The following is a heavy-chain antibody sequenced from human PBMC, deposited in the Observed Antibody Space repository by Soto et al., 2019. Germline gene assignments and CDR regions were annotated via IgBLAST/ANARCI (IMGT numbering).Heavy chain of an antibody. CDR2: IIPIFGTA. J-gene: IGHJ6*02. Sequence: SVKVSWKASGGTFSSYAISWVRQTPGQGREWMGGIIPIFGTANYAQKYQGSVTITADESTSTAYMELSSLRSEDTAVYYCARDQAIRWDYYYYGMDVWGQGTTVTVSS. CDR3: ARDQAIRWDYYYYGMDV. CDR1: GGTFSSYA. V-gene: IGHV1-69*13. D-gene: IGHD1-26*01.